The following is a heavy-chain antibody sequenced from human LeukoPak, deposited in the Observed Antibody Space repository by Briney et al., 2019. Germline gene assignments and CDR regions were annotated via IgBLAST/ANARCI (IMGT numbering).Heavy chain of an antibody. CDR3: AREASSGWYDY. V-gene: IGHV3-33*01. CDR2: IWYDGSNK. Sequence: PGGSQRLSCAASGFTFSSYGMHWVRQAPGKGLEWVAVIWYDGSNKYYADSVKGRFTISRDNSKNTLYLQMNSLRAEDTAVYYCAREASSGWYDYWGQGTLVTVSS. J-gene: IGHJ4*02. CDR1: GFTFSSYG. D-gene: IGHD6-19*01.